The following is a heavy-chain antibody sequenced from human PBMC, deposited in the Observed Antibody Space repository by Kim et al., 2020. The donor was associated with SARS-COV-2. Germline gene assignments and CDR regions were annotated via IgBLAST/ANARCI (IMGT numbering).Heavy chain of an antibody. D-gene: IGHD2-21*01. CDR3: ARLRCGGDCYRDFDY. Sequence: QSLKGLVTISVDTSKNQFSLKLSSVTAADTAVYYCARLRCGGDCYRDFDYWGQGTLVTVSS. J-gene: IGHJ4*02. V-gene: IGHV4-34*01.